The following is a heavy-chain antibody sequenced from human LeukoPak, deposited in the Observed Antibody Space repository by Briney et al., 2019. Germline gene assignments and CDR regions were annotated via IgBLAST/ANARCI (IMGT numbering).Heavy chain of an antibody. V-gene: IGHV4-31*11. CDR2: IYYSGRT. CDR3: AREGGVAAAGRSGYFDY. D-gene: IGHD6-13*01. J-gene: IGHJ4*02. Sequence: SETLSLTCAVYGGSFSGYYWSWIRQHPGKGLEWIGYIYYSGRTYYNPSLKSRVTISLDTSTNQFSLRLSSVTAADTAVFYCAREGGVAAAGRSGYFDYWGQGTLVTVSS. CDR1: GGSFSGYY.